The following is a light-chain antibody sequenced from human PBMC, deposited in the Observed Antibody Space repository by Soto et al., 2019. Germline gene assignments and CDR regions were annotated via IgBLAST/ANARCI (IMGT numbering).Light chain of an antibody. V-gene: IGKV1-27*01. CDR1: QGISNY. J-gene: IGKJ1*01. CDR2: GAS. CDR3: QKYNSAPLT. Sequence: DIQMTQSPSSLSASVGDRVTITCRASQGISNYLAWYQQKPGKVPQLLIYGASTLHSGVPARFSGSGSGTDFTLTINILQPEDVATYYYQKYNSAPLTFGQGTKVEIK.